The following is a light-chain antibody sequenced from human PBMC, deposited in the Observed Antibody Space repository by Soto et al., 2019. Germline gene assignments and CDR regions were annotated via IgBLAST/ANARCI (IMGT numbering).Light chain of an antibody. V-gene: IGKV1-6*01. J-gene: IGKJ1*01. CDR2: AAS. CDR1: QGIRND. Sequence: AIQMTQSPSSLSASVGDRVTITCRASQGIRNDLGWYQDKPGKAPNLLIYAASSLQARVPSRFSGNGSGTDFTLTISSLQPEDFATYYCLQDYNYPRTFGQGTKVEIK. CDR3: LQDYNYPRT.